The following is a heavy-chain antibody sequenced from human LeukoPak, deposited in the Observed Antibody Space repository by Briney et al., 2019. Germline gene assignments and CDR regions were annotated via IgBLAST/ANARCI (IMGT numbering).Heavy chain of an antibody. J-gene: IGHJ5*02. Sequence: ASVKVSCKASGYTFTSYYMHWVRQAPGQGLEWMGIINPSGGSTSYAQKFQGRVTMTRDMSTSTVYMELSSLRSEDTAVYYCARAVGATGRFDPWGQGTLVTVSS. D-gene: IGHD1-26*01. V-gene: IGHV1-46*01. CDR1: GYTFTSYY. CDR2: INPSGGST. CDR3: ARAVGATGRFDP.